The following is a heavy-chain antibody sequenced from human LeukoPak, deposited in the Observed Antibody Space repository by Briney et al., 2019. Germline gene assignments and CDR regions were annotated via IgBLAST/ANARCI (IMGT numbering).Heavy chain of an antibody. CDR1: GFTVSSNY. V-gene: IGHV3-66*01. J-gene: IGHJ5*02. CDR2: IYSGGST. Sequence: PGGSLRLSCAASGFTVSSNYMSWVRQAPGKGLEWVSVIYSGGSTYYADSVKGRFTISRDNSKNTLYLQMNSLRAEDTAVYYCAREFLAAAGGYNWFDPWGQGTLVTVSS. D-gene: IGHD6-13*01. CDR3: AREFLAAAGGYNWFDP.